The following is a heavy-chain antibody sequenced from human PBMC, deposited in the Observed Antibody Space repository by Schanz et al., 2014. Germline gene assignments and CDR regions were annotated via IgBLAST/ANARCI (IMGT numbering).Heavy chain of an antibody. V-gene: IGHV3-30-3*01. J-gene: IGHJ4*02. CDR1: GFTFSTYA. D-gene: IGHD5-12*01. CDR3: ASPSGYSDYGTYFDF. CDR2: ISNDGSIK. Sequence: VQLLDSGGGLVQPGGSLRLSCAASGFTFSTYAMHWVRQAPGKGLEWVALISNDGSIKYYADSVEGRFTISRDNSRNTLYLQMNSLRTEDTAVYYCASPSGYSDYGTYFDFWGQGTLVTVSS.